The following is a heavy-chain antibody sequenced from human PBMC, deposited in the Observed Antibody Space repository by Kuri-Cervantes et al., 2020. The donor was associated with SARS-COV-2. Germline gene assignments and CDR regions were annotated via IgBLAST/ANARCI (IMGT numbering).Heavy chain of an antibody. J-gene: IGHJ4*02. CDR1: GGSISSSSYY. CDR2: IYYSGST. D-gene: IGHD2-2*01. V-gene: IGHV4-39*01. Sequence: SETLSLTCTVSGGSISSSSYYWGWIRQPPGKGLEWIGSIYYSGSTYYNPSLKSRVTISVDTSKNQFSLKLSSVTAADTAVYYCARHLPVRTSCCYPGPFDYWGHPTSCCYPGPFDYWGQGTLVTVSS. CDR3: ARHLPVRTSCCYPGPFDYWGHPTSCCYPGPFDY.